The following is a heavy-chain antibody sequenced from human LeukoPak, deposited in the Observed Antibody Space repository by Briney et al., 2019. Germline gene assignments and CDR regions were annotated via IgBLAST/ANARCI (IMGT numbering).Heavy chain of an antibody. V-gene: IGHV3-9*01. Sequence: GGSLRLSCAASGFTFDDYAMHWVRQAPGKGLEWVSGISWSSGSIGYADSVKGRFTISRDNAKNSLYLQMNSMRAEDTALYYCAKDSSGSPGDSSGYSFLDYWGQGTLVTVSS. CDR1: GFTFDDYA. D-gene: IGHD3-22*01. CDR2: ISWSSGSI. CDR3: AKDSSGSPGDSSGYSFLDY. J-gene: IGHJ4*02.